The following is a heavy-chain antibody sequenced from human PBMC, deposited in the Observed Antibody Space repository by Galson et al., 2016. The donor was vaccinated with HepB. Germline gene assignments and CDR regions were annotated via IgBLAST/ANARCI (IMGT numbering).Heavy chain of an antibody. J-gene: IGHJ4*02. CDR3: ATLWGGLVRLDY. Sequence: SLRLSCAASGFTLSRYAMHWVRQAPGKGLEWVAVMSSDGSNKYYADSVKGRFIISRDNSKNTLYLQLNSLRAEDTAMYYCATLWGGLVRLDYWGQGTLVTVSS. D-gene: IGHD3-16*01. V-gene: IGHV3-30*03. CDR2: MSSDGSNK. CDR1: GFTLSRYA.